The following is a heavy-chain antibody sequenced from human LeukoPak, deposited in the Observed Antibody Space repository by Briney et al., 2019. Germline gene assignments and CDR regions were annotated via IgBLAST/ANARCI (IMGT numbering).Heavy chain of an antibody. CDR3: ARRWLGDPYGMDV. D-gene: IGHD3-10*01. CDR1: GFIFSNYA. V-gene: IGHV3-23*01. Sequence: PGGSLRLSCAASGFIFSNYAMTWVRQAPGKGLEWVSIIGGVSESFYYADFVKGRFTVSRDNSKDTLYLQINSLRDEDTAVYYCARRWLGDPYGMDVWGQGTTVSVSS. CDR2: IGGVSESF. J-gene: IGHJ6*02.